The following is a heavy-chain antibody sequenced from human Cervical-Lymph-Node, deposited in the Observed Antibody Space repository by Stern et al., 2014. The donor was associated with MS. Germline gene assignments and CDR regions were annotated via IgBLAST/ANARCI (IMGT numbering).Heavy chain of an antibody. V-gene: IGHV5-51*01. CDR2: IFPGGPTL. CDR1: GYTFTSYW. J-gene: IGHJ4*02. CDR3: ARQRYFDY. Sequence: EVQLVQSGPEVKRPGESLKISCQASGYTFTSYWIGWVRQMPGKGLEWIAIIFPGGPTLGYGRSVQGQVTTSADKSSSPAYLHWNNLKAADTAIYYCARQRYFDYWGQGTLVTVSS.